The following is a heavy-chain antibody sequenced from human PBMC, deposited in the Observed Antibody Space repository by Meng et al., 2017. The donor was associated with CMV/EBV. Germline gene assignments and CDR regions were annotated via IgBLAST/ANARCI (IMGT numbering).Heavy chain of an antibody. D-gene: IGHD2-15*01. J-gene: IGHJ4*02. Sequence: QVQLTQWGAGLLKPSETLSLTGAVYGGSFSSYYWSWIRQPPGKGLEWIGEINHSGSTNYNPSLKSRVTISVDTSKNQFSLKLSSVTAADTAVYYCASSLTYPDYWGQGTLVTVSS. V-gene: IGHV4-34*01. CDR2: INHSGST. CDR1: GGSFSSYY. CDR3: ASSLTYPDY.